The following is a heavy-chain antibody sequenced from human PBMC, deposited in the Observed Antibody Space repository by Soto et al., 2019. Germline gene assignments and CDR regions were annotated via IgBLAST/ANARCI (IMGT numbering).Heavy chain of an antibody. V-gene: IGHV5-51*01. D-gene: IGHD2-15*01. CDR3: ARHRPGNSNSPQKYYYYYGMDV. Sequence: GESLKISCKGSGYSFTSYWIGWVRQMPGKGLEWMGIIYPGDSDTRYSPSFQGQVTISADKPISTAYLQWSSLKASDTAMYYCARHRPGNSNSPQKYYYYYGMDVWGQGTTVTVSS. CDR1: GYSFTSYW. CDR2: IYPGDSDT. J-gene: IGHJ6*02.